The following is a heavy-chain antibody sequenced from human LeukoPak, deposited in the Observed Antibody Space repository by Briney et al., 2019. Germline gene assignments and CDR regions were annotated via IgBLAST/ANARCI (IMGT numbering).Heavy chain of an antibody. Sequence: SVKVSCKASGGTFSSYAISWVRQAPGQGLEWTGRIIPILGIANYAQKFQGRVTITADKSTSTAYIELSSLRSEDTAVYYCARGRDWFDPWGQGTLVTVSS. J-gene: IGHJ5*02. CDR1: GGTFSSYA. CDR2: IIPILGIA. V-gene: IGHV1-69*04. CDR3: ARGRDWFDP.